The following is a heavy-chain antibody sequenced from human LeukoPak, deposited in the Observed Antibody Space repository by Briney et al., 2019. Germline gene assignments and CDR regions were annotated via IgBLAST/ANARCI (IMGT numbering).Heavy chain of an antibody. V-gene: IGHV3-30*04. CDR1: GFTFSSYA. CDR2: ISNDGSDK. Sequence: GGSLRLSCAASGFTFSSYAMSWVRQAPGKGLGWVAVISNDGSDKHYADSVKGRFTISRDNFKNTLYLQMNSLMSAEDTAVYYCARDASHSADYYFDYWGQGTLVTVSS. CDR3: ARDASHSADYYFDY. J-gene: IGHJ4*02.